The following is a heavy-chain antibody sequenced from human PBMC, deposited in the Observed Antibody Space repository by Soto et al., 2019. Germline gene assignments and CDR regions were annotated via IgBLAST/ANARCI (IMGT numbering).Heavy chain of an antibody. J-gene: IGHJ3*02. CDR2: IYPSGST. CDR1: GDYISTGAYS. Sequence: SETLSLTCAVSGDYISTGAYSWSWIRQPPGKGLEWIGYIYPSGSTYFNSSLKSRVSISVDRAKNQFSLNLRSATAADTAVYYCARKSRNAFDIWGQGTMVTVSS. V-gene: IGHV4-30-2*01. CDR3: ARKSRNAFDI.